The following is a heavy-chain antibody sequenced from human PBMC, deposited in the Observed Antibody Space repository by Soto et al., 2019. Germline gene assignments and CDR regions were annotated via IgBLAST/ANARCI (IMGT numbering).Heavy chain of an antibody. CDR3: ARGYSSSWYPFLFDY. D-gene: IGHD6-13*01. CDR1: GGSISSGDYY. Sequence: QVQLQESGPGLVKPSQTLSLTCTVSGGSISSGDYYWSWLRQPPGKGLEWCGYIYYSGSTYYNPYLKSRVTISVDTSKNQFSLKLSSVTAADTAVYYCARGYSSSWYPFLFDYWGQGTLVTVSS. V-gene: IGHV4-30-4*01. J-gene: IGHJ4*02. CDR2: IYYSGST.